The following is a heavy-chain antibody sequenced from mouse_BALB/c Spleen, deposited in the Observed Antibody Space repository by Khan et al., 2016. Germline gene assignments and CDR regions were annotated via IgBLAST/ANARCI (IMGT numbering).Heavy chain of an antibody. CDR1: GFTFSNYW. CDR2: IRLKSNNYAT. V-gene: IGHV6-6*02. J-gene: IGHJ3*01. D-gene: IGHD2-4*01. Sequence: QLEESGGGLVQPGGSMKLSCVASGFTFSNYWMNWVRQSPEKGLEWVAEIRLKSNNYATHYAESVKGRFTISRDDSKSSVYLQMNNLRAEDTGIYYCTRSTMITHFAYWGQGTLVTVSA. CDR3: TRSTMITHFAY.